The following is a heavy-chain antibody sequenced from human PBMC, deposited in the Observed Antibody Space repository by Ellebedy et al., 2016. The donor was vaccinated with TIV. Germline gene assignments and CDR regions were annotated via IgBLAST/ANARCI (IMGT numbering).Heavy chain of an antibody. CDR2: INPRSGDI. J-gene: IGHJ1*01. Sequence: ASVKVSXXASGYIFTRYYIHWVRRAPGQGLEWMGIINPRSGDISYAQKFQGRVTMTRDTSTSTVYMELTSLRSEDTAVYYCARVGGHLASMIGYSQHWGQGTLLTVSS. CDR3: ARVGGHLASMIGYSQH. CDR1: GYIFTRYY. V-gene: IGHV1-46*01. D-gene: IGHD2-2*01.